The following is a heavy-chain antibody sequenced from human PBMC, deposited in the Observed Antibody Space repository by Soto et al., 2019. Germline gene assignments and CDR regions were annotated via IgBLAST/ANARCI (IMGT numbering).Heavy chain of an antibody. Sequence: QVQLVQSGAEVKKPGSSVKVSCKASGGTFSSYAISWVRQAPGQGLEWMGGIIPIFGTANYAQKFQGRVTITADESTSTAYMALSSLRSEDTAVYYCARDGGYCSSTSCSYYYYYGMDVWGQGTTVTVSS. D-gene: IGHD2-2*01. J-gene: IGHJ6*02. CDR2: IIPIFGTA. CDR3: ARDGGYCSSTSCSYYYYYGMDV. V-gene: IGHV1-69*01. CDR1: GGTFSSYA.